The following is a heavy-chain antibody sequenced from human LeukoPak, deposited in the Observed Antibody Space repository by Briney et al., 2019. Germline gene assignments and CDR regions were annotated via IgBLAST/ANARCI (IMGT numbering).Heavy chain of an antibody. D-gene: IGHD6-19*01. V-gene: IGHV3-30*03. CDR1: GFTFRSYS. J-gene: IGHJ4*02. Sequence: PGGSLRLSCAASGFTFRSYSMNWVRQAPGKGLEWVAVISYDERNKYFADSVRGRFTISRDNSKNTLYLQMSSLRAEDTAVYYCTRDHTSGWPDYWGQGTLVTVSS. CDR2: ISYDERNK. CDR3: TRDHTSGWPDY.